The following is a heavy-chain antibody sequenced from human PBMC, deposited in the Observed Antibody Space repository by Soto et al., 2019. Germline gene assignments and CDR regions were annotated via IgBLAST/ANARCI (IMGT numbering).Heavy chain of an antibody. V-gene: IGHV3-11*01. J-gene: IGHJ6*02. CDR2: ISGGGTTV. CDR3: ARHGGGYSYPHYYYGMDV. Sequence: GGSLRLSCAASGFAFSDFYMSWTRQAPGKGLEWISYISGGGTTVFYADSVKGRFTISRDNAQKSLYLQMDSLTSEDTAMYYCARHGGGYSYPHYYYGMDVWGQGTTVTVSS. CDR1: GFAFSDFY. D-gene: IGHD5-18*01.